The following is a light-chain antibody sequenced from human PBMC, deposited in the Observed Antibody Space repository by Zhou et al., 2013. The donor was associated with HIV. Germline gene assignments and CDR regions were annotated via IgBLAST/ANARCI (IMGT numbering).Light chain of an antibody. Sequence: DIQLTQSPSSLYASVGDTVTITCRASQTITKYLNWYQVKSAKAPKLLIFGASSLHGGVPSRFSASGSGAEFTLTINGLQPDDFGTYYCQQHSTYPLTFAGGTRLEIK. V-gene: IGKV1-39*01. CDR2: GAS. CDR3: QQHSTYPLT. CDR1: QTITKY. J-gene: IGKJ4*01.